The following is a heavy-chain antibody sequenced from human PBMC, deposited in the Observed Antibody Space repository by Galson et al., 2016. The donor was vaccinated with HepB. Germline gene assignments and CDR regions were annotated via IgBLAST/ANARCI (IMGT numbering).Heavy chain of an antibody. D-gene: IGHD3-3*01. CDR2: ISTRSTYI. Sequence: LRLSCAPSGFTFSSYSMSWVRLAPGKGLEWISYISTRSTYIHYADSVKGRFTISRDNAKNSLYLQMNNLRAEDTAVYYCARDGTIFGVDPWYFDLWGRGTLVTVSS. J-gene: IGHJ2*01. CDR3: ARDGTIFGVDPWYFDL. CDR1: GFTFSSYS. V-gene: IGHV3-21*01.